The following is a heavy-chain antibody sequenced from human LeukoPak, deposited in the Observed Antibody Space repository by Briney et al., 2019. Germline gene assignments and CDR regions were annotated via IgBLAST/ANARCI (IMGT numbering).Heavy chain of an antibody. J-gene: IGHJ6*03. Sequence: SETLSLTCTVYAGSISSGNYYWSWLRQPAGKGLEWIGRIYATESTNYNSSLKSRVTISVDTSKDQFSLKLSSVTAADTAVYYCARDRFDFWSDYSPYYYYYMDVWGKGTTVTVSS. CDR2: IYATEST. V-gene: IGHV4-61*02. D-gene: IGHD3-3*01. CDR1: AGSISSGNYY. CDR3: ARDRFDFWSDYSPYYYYYMDV.